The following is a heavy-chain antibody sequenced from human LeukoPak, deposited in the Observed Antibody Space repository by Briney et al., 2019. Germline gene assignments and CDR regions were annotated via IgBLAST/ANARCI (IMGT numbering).Heavy chain of an antibody. J-gene: IGHJ4*02. CDR1: GFNINANY. D-gene: IGHD7-27*01. Sequence: GGSLRLSCETSGFNINANYMNWVRQAPGKGLEWVSVIYTRGNTDYAESVRGRFTISRDNSKQTLYLQMNNLRVEDTAVYHCARDSSNWGFFDYWGQGAQVTVSS. CDR3: ARDSSNWGFFDY. CDR2: IYTRGNT. V-gene: IGHV3-66*01.